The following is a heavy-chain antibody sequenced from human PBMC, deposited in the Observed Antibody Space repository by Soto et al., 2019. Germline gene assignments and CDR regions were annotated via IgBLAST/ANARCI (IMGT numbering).Heavy chain of an antibody. CDR3: ARAQSDILTGYYKPDFDY. V-gene: IGHV4-59*01. CDR2: IYYSGST. Sequence: QVQLQESGPGLVKPSETLSLTCTVSGGSISSYYWSWIRQPPGKGLEWIGYIYYSGSTNYNPSLKSPVTISVDTSKNQFSLKLSSVTAADTAVYYCARAQSDILTGYYKPDFDYWGQGTLVTVSS. D-gene: IGHD3-9*01. CDR1: GGSISSYY. J-gene: IGHJ4*02.